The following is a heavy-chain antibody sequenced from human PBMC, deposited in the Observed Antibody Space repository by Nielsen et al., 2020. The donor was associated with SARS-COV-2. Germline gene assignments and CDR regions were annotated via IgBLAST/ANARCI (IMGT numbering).Heavy chain of an antibody. CDR3: AHRPGMATTRGFDY. J-gene: IGHJ4*02. Sequence: SGSPLVNPTPTVLMICTYSGSSLSPSGGGVGWFRQSPGKALEWLALIYWDDDKRYSPSLKSRLTITKDTSKNQVVLTMTNMDPVDTATYYCAHRPGMATTRGFDYWGQGTLVTVSS. CDR2: IYWDDDK. D-gene: IGHD5-24*01. V-gene: IGHV2-5*02. CDR1: GSSLSPSGGG.